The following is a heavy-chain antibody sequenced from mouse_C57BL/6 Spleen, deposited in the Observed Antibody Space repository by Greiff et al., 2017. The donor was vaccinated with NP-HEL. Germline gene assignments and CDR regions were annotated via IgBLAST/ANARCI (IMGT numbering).Heavy chain of an antibody. J-gene: IGHJ2*01. D-gene: IGHD2-4*01. V-gene: IGHV1-26*01. Sequence: VQLQQSGPELVKPGASVKISCKASGYTFTDYYMNWVKQSHGKSLEWIGDINPNNGGTSYNQKFKGKATLTVDKSSSTAYMELRSLTSEDSAVYYCARFDYDWYYFDYWGQGTTLTVSS. CDR1: GYTFTDYY. CDR2: INPNNGGT. CDR3: ARFDYDWYYFDY.